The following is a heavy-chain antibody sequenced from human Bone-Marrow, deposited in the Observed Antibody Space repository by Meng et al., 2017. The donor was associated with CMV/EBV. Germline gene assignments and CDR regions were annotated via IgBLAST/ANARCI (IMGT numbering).Heavy chain of an antibody. D-gene: IGHD6-6*01. V-gene: IGHV1-69*10. CDR2: IIPIFGIA. J-gene: IGHJ5*02. Sequence: SVQVSCKASAGTFSSYAISWVRQAPGQGLEWRGGIIPIFGIANYAQKCQGRVTITADKSTSTAYMELSSLRSEDTAVYYCARDVHGRGRAALYNWFDTWGQGTLVTVSS. CDR3: ARDVHGRGRAALYNWFDT. CDR1: AGTFSSYA.